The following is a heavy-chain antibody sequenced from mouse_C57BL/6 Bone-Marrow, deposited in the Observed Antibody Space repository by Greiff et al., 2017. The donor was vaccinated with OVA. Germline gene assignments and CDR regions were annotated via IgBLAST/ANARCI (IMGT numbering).Heavy chain of an antibody. CDR3: ASPYYFSYYAMDY. V-gene: IGHV5-4*01. CDR1: GFTFSSYA. Sequence: EVQGVESGGGLEKPGGSLKLSCAASGFTFSSYAMSWVRQTPEKRLEWVATISDGGSYTYYPDNVKGRFTISRDNAKNNLYLQMSHLKSEDTAMYYCASPYYFSYYAMDYWGQGTSVTVSS. J-gene: IGHJ4*01. D-gene: IGHD1-1*01. CDR2: ISDGGSYT.